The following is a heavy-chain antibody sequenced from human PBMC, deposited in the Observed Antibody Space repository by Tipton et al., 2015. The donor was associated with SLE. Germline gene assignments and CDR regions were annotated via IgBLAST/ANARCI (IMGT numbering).Heavy chain of an antibody. CDR3: ARGYCSSTSCWFDP. Sequence: TLSHTCTVSGGSISSSSYYWGWIRQPPGKGLEWIGSMYYSGSTYYNPSLKSRVTISVDTSKNQFSLKVSSVTAADTAVYYCARGYCSSTSCWFDPWGQGTLVTV. D-gene: IGHD2-2*01. CDR2: MYYSGST. CDR1: GGSISSSSYY. V-gene: IGHV4-39*01. J-gene: IGHJ5*01.